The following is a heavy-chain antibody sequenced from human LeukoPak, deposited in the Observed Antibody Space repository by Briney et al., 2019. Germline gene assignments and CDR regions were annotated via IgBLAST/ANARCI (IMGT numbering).Heavy chain of an antibody. CDR1: GGSFSGYY. CDR2: INHSGST. V-gene: IGHV4-34*01. CDR3: ARGALYSSSQGWFDP. D-gene: IGHD6-13*01. Sequence: SETLSLTCAAYGGSFSGYYWSWIRQPPGKGLEWIGEINHSGSTNYNPSLKSRVTISVDTSKNQFSLKLSSVTAADTAVYYCARGALYSSSQGWFDPWGQGTLVTVSS. J-gene: IGHJ5*02.